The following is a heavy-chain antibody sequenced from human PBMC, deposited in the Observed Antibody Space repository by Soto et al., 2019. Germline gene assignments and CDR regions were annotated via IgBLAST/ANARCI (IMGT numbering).Heavy chain of an antibody. J-gene: IGHJ4*02. CDR1: GFTFSDYY. CDR3: ARVSNVYFDY. D-gene: IGHD2-8*01. V-gene: IGHV3-11*01. Sequence: QVQLVESGGGLVKPGGSLRLSCAASGFTFSDYYMTWIRQAPGTGLEWVSYISSSGGVIYTADSVKGRFPISRDNAKNSLYLQLSSPRAEDTAVYYCARVSNVYFDYWGQGALVTVSS. CDR2: ISSSGGVI.